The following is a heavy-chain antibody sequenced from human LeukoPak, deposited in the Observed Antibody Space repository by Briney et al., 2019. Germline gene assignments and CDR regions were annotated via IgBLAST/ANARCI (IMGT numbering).Heavy chain of an antibody. V-gene: IGHV4-39*01. D-gene: IGHD3-22*01. CDR2: IYYSGST. CDR3: ARCKKNNYDSSGYHGDWFDP. Sequence: SETLSLTCTVSGGSISSSSYYWGWIRQPPGKGLEWIGSIYYSGSTYYNLSLKSRVTISVDTSKNQFSLKLSSVTAADTAVYYCARCKKNNYDSSGYHGDWFDPWGQGTLVTVSS. J-gene: IGHJ5*02. CDR1: GGSISSSSYY.